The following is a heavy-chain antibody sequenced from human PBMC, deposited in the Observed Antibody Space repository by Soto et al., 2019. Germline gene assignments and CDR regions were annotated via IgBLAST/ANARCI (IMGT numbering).Heavy chain of an antibody. D-gene: IGHD3-10*01. CDR2: ISHDGGT. CDR1: GGSFADFY. V-gene: IGHV4-34*02. Sequence: QVQLQQWGAGLLRPSETLSLTCAFYGGSFADFYWSWVRQSPGKGLEWVGEISHDGGTNYSPSLASRVSISVDTSKNQFSRHLRSVTAADTGLYYCARGQLVWYGDLTPYHRDMDVWGQVTTVTVSS. CDR3: ARGQLVWYGDLTPYHRDMDV. J-gene: IGHJ6*02.